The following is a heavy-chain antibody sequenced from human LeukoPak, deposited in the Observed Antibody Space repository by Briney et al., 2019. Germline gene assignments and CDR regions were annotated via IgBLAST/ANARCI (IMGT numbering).Heavy chain of an antibody. V-gene: IGHV7-4-1*02. Sequence: GASVKVSCKASGYTFTSYAMNWVRQAPGQGLEWMGWINTNTGNPTYAQGFTGRFVFSLDTSVSTAYLQISSLKAEDTAVYYCARGLRMNVDTAMVSDYWGQGTLVTVSS. CDR2: INTNTGNP. D-gene: IGHD5-18*01. J-gene: IGHJ4*02. CDR3: ARGLRMNVDTAMVSDY. CDR1: GYTFTSYA.